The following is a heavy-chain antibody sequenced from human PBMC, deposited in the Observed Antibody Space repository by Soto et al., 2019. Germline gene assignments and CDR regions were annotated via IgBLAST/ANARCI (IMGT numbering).Heavy chain of an antibody. J-gene: IGHJ4*02. D-gene: IGHD3-10*01. CDR1: GGTFKSYA. CDR2: IIPIFGTS. Sequence: GASVKVSCKASGGTFKSYAISWVRQAPGQGFEWMGGIIPIFGTSNYAQKFQGRVTITADKSAYTAYMELSSLRSEDTAVYYCARSRYYYGSGSYYNGDYWGQGTLVTVSS. V-gene: IGHV1-69*06. CDR3: ARSRYYYGSGSYYNGDY.